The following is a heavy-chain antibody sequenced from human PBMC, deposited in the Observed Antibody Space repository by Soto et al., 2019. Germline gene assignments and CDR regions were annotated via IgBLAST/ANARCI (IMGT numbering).Heavy chain of an antibody. CDR1: GGSISSYY. J-gene: IGHJ4*02. V-gene: IGHV4-4*07. D-gene: IGHD2-15*01. CDR3: ASQYCSGGSCSSPFDY. CDR2: IYTSGST. Sequence: QVQLQESGPGLVKPSETLSLTCTVSGGSISSYYWSWIRQPAGKGLEWIGRIYTSGSTNYNPSLESRVTMSVDTSKNQFSLKLSSVTAADTAVYYCASQYCSGGSCSSPFDYWGQGTLVTVSS.